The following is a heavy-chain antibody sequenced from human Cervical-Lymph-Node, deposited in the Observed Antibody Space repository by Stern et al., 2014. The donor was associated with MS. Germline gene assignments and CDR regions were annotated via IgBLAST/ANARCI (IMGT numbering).Heavy chain of an antibody. CDR1: GDSISNDNW. J-gene: IGHJ4*02. CDR2: AYHTGSA. CDR3: ARDQGFQLMNS. D-gene: IGHD2-2*01. V-gene: IGHV4-4*02. Sequence: QVQLQESGPGLVRPSGTLSLTCAVSGDSISNDNWWSWVRQPPGKGLEWIGEAYHTGSATYDPSLKSRFTISVDKSKNQFPLRLTSMTAADTAVYYCARDQGFQLMNSWGQGTLVIVSS.